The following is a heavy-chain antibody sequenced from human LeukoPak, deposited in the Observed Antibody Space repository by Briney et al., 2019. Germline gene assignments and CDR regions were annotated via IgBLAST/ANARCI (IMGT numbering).Heavy chain of an antibody. CDR2: ISGSGGST. Sequence: GGSLRLSCAASGFTFSSYAMSWVRQAPGKGLEWVPAISGSGGSTYYADSVKGRFTISRDNSKNTLYLQMNSLRAEDTAVYYCAKDIIIEYSSSWYEDAFDIWGQGTMVTVSS. CDR1: GFTFSSYA. J-gene: IGHJ3*02. D-gene: IGHD6-13*01. V-gene: IGHV3-23*01. CDR3: AKDIIIEYSSSWYEDAFDI.